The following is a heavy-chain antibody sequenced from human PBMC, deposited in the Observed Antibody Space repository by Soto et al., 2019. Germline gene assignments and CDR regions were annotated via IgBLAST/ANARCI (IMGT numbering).Heavy chain of an antibody. V-gene: IGHV3-53*04. Sequence: EVQLVESGGGLVQPGGSLRLSCAASGFTVSSNYMSWVRQAPGKGLEWVSVIYSGGSTYYADSVKGRFTISRHNSKNTLYLQMNSLRAEDTAVYYCARGAALSSSSWYYYYYGMDVWGQGTTVTVSS. CDR2: IYSGGST. D-gene: IGHD6-13*01. CDR1: GFTVSSNY. CDR3: ARGAALSSSSWYYYYYGMDV. J-gene: IGHJ6*02.